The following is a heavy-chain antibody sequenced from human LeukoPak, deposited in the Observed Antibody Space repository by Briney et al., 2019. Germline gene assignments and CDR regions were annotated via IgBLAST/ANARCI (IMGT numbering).Heavy chain of an antibody. J-gene: IGHJ4*02. CDR2: IKQDGSEK. D-gene: IGHD3-22*01. Sequence: PGGSLRLSCAASGFTFSSYWMSWVRQAPGKGLEWVANIKQDGSEKYYVDSVKGRFTISRDNAKNSLYLQMNSLRAEDTAVYYCARDSKTTYYYDSSGYYYGYWGQGTLVTVSS. V-gene: IGHV3-7*01. CDR1: GFTFSSYW. CDR3: ARDSKTTYYYDSSGYYYGY.